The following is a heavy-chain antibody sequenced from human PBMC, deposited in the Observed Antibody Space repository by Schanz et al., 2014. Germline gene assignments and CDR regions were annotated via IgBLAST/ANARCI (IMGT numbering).Heavy chain of an antibody. Sequence: QVQLQESGPGLVKSSETLSLTCTVSGGSISSFYWGWIRQPAGKGLEWIGRIYTSGSTNYNPSLKSRVTMSLDTSKNQSSVKLSSVTAADTAVYYCARDRGYDFSFDPWGQGTLVTVSS. CDR3: ARDRGYDFSFDP. V-gene: IGHV4-4*07. CDR1: GGSISSFY. D-gene: IGHD3-3*01. CDR2: IYTSGST. J-gene: IGHJ5*02.